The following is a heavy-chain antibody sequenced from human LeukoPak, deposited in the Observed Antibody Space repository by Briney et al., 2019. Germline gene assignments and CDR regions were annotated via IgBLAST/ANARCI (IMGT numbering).Heavy chain of an antibody. CDR3: AKDYYYGSGPGWFDP. D-gene: IGHD3-10*01. V-gene: IGHV3-30*18. Sequence: GRSLRLSCAASGFTFSSYGMHWVRQAPGKGLEWVAVISYDGSNKYYADSVKGRFTISRDNSKNTLYLQMNSLRAEGTAVYYCAKDYYYGSGPGWFDPWGQGTLVTVSS. CDR2: ISYDGSNK. CDR1: GFTFSSYG. J-gene: IGHJ5*02.